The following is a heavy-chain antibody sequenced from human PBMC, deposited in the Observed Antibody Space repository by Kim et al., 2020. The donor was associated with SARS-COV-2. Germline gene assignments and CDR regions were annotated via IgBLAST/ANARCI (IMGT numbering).Heavy chain of an antibody. CDR1: GGSISSSSYY. Sequence: SETLSLTCTVSGGSISSSSYYWGWIRQPPGKGLEWIGSIYYSGSTYYNPSLKSRVTISVDTSKNQFSLKLSSVTAADTAVYYCARHVLHAVAGRGYNWFDPWGQGTLVTVSS. D-gene: IGHD6-19*01. CDR3: ARHVLHAVAGRGYNWFDP. J-gene: IGHJ5*02. V-gene: IGHV4-39*01. CDR2: IYYSGST.